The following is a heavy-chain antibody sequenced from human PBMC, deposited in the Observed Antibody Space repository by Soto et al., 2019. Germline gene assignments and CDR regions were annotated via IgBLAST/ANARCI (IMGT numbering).Heavy chain of an antibody. CDR2: IRPNDGHT. CDR3: AIIGSGDYSDFDY. CDR1: GYTFTRYG. Sequence: GASVKVSCKGLGYTFTRYGISWVRQAPGQGLEWMGWIRPNDGHTNYAQKFQDRVTMTRDTSTTTVYMDLRSLGSDDTAVYYCAIIGSGDYSDFDYWGQGTLVTVSS. J-gene: IGHJ4*02. V-gene: IGHV1-18*01. D-gene: IGHD4-4*01.